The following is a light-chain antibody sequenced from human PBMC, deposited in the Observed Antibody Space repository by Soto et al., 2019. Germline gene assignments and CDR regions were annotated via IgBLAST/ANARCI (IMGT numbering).Light chain of an antibody. CDR1: QSISSY. J-gene: IGKJ1*01. V-gene: IGKV1-39*01. CDR3: QQADSFPWT. CDR2: AAS. Sequence: DIQMTQSPSSLSASVGDRVTITCRASQSISSYLNWYQQKPGKAPKLLIYAASSLQSGVPSRFSGSGSGTTFTLTVSSLQPEDFATYYCQQADSFPWTFGQGTRVEIK.